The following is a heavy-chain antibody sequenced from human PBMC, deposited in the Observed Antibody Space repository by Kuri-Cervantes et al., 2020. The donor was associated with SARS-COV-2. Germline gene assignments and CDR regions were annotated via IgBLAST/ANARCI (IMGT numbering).Heavy chain of an antibody. CDR1: GFTFSSYG. J-gene: IGHJ4*02. CDR2: TWHDGSKN. D-gene: IGHD6-6*01. Sequence: GGSLRLSCAASGFTFSSYGMHWVRQAPGKGLEWAAFTWHDGSKNYYADSVKGRFTSSRDNSKNTLYLQMNSLRAEDTAVYYCAGVGRSSSYSLAARDYWGQGTLVTVSS. V-gene: IGHV3-33*01. CDR3: AGVGRSSSYSLAARDY.